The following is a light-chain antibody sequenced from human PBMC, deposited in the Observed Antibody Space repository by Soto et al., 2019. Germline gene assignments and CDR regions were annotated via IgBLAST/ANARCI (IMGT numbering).Light chain of an antibody. CDR1: SSNIGAGYD. V-gene: IGLV1-40*01. CDR2: GNS. Sequence: QSVLTQPPSVSGAPGQRVTISCTGSSSNIGAGYDVHWYKQLPGTSPKLLLYGNSNRPSGVPDRFSGSKSGTSASLAITGLQAEDEADYYCQSYDSSLSVVFGGGTKVTVL. J-gene: IGLJ2*01. CDR3: QSYDSSLSVV.